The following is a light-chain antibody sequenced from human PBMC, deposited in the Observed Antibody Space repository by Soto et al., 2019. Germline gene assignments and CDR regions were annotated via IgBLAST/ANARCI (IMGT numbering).Light chain of an antibody. Sequence: QSVLAQAPSVSAAPGQKISISCSGSSSNIGNYYVSWYHQLPGTAPKLLIYDNTKRPSGIPDRFSGSKSGTSATLAITGLQTGDEGHYSCGAWDSSLNVYLFGGGTKATVL. J-gene: IGLJ1*01. V-gene: IGLV1-51*01. CDR2: DNT. CDR3: GAWDSSLNVYL. CDR1: SSNIGNYY.